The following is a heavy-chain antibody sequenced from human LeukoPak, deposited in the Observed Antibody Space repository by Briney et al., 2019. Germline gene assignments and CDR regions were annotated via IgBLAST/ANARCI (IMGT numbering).Heavy chain of an antibody. CDR2: IYSGGST. Sequence: GGSLRLSCAASGFTVSSNYMSWVRQAPGKGLEWVSVIYSGGSTYYADSVKGRFTISRDNSKNTLYLQMNSLRAEDTAVCYCARDKATSGMDVWGQGTTVTVSS. CDR1: GFTVSSNY. CDR3: ARDKATSGMDV. J-gene: IGHJ6*02. V-gene: IGHV3-53*01.